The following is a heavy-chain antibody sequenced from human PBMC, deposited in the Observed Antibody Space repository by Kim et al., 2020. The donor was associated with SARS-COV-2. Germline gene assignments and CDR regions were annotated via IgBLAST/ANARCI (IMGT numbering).Heavy chain of an antibody. Sequence: SETLSLTCAVYGGSFSGYYWSWIRQPPGKGLEWIGEINHSGSTNYNPSLKSRVTISVDTSKNQFSLKLSSVTAADTAVYYCARSHIVVVRGRPGYGMDV. D-gene: IGHD2-21*01. CDR3: ARSHIVVVRGRPGYGMDV. J-gene: IGHJ6*01. CDR1: GGSFSGYY. V-gene: IGHV4-34*01. CDR2: INHSGST.